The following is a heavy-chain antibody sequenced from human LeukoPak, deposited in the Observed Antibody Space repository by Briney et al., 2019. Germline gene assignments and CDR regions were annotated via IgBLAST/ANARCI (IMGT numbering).Heavy chain of an antibody. D-gene: IGHD3-22*01. CDR3: ARALYYDSSGYPYYFDF. CDR2: ISYDGSNK. Sequence: GGSLRLSCAASGFTLSNYAMHWVRQAPGKGLEWVALISYDGSNKYNADSAKGRFTISRDSSKNTLYLQMNSLRAEDTAVYYCARALYYDSSGYPYYFDFWGQGTLVTVSS. V-gene: IGHV3-30*04. CDR1: GFTLSNYA. J-gene: IGHJ4*02.